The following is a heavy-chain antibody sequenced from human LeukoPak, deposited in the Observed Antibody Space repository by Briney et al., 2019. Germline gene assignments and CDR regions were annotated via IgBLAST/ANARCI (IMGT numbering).Heavy chain of an antibody. V-gene: IGHV3-49*04. Sequence: PGGSLRLSCTASGFTFGDYAMSWVRQAPGKGLEWVGFIRSKAYGGTTEYAASVKGRFTISRDDSKSIAYLQMNSLKTEDTAVYYCTLSGYYYVDAFDIWGQGTMVTVSS. CDR1: GFTFGDYA. D-gene: IGHD3-22*01. CDR3: TLSGYYYVDAFDI. CDR2: IRSKAYGGTT. J-gene: IGHJ3*02.